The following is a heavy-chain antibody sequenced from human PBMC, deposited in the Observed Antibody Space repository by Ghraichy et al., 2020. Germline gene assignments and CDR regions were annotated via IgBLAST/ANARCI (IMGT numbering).Heavy chain of an antibody. D-gene: IGHD4-17*01. CDR2: ISYDGSNK. J-gene: IGHJ4*02. V-gene: IGHV3-30*04. Sequence: GGSLRLSCAASGFTFSSYAMHWVRQAPGKGLEWVAVISYDGSNKYYADSVKGRFTISRDNSKNTLYLQMNSLRAEDTAVYYCARDINHDYGDYDEIPGGYWGQGTLVTVSS. CDR3: ARDINHDYGDYDEIPGGY. CDR1: GFTFSSYA.